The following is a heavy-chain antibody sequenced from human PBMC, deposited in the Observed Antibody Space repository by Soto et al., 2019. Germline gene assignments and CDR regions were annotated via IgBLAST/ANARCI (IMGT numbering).Heavy chain of an antibody. CDR3: ARDSLPGSDAFDI. J-gene: IGHJ3*02. V-gene: IGHV3-13*01. D-gene: IGHD3-16*02. CDR2: IGTAGIT. Sequence: PGGSLRLSCAASGFTFSSYDMHWVRQATGKGLEWVSAIGTAGITYYADSVKGRFTITREKSASTAFMELSSLRSEDTAVYYCARDSLPGSDAFDIWGQGTMVTVSS. CDR1: GFTFSSYD.